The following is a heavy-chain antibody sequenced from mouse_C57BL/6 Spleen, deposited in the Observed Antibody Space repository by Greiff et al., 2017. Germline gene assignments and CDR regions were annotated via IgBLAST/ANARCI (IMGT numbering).Heavy chain of an antibody. CDR3: ARSLKAMDY. J-gene: IGHJ4*01. D-gene: IGHD6-1*01. Sequence: QVQLQQPGAELVKPGASVKLSCKASGYTFTSYWMQWVKQRPGQGLEWIGEIDPSDSYTNYNQKFKGKATLTVDTSSSTAYMQLSSLTSEDSAVYYCARSLKAMDYGGKGTSVTVPP. CDR2: IDPSDSYT. CDR1: GYTFTSYW. V-gene: IGHV1-50*01.